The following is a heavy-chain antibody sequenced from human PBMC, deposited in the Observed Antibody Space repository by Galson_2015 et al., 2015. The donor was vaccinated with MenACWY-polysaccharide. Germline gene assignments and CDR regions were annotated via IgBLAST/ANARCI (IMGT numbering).Heavy chain of an antibody. CDR1: RFTFRNHG. CDR3: ARGGGTSEWYFDL. V-gene: IGHV3-33*01. CDR2: IWYDGSNK. D-gene: IGHD4-23*01. Sequence: SLRLSCAASRFTFRNHGMHWVRQAPGKGLEWVAIIWYDGSNKYYADSVKGRFTISRDNSKNMLFLQVNSLRVEDTAVYYCARGGGTSEWYFDLWGRGTLVTVSS. J-gene: IGHJ2*01.